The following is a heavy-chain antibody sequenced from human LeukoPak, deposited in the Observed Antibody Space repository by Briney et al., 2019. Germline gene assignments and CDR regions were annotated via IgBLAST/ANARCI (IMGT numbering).Heavy chain of an antibody. J-gene: IGHJ5*02. CDR2: LYNSGST. CDR3: ARGGIAAAGTVLDWFDP. CDR1: GGSMGSYY. Sequence: SETLSLTCTVSGGSMGSYYWSWIRQPPGKGLEWIGYLYNSGSTNNNPSLKSRVIISVDTSKNQFSLKLSSVTPADTAVYYCARGGIAAAGTVLDWFDPWGQGTLVTVSS. D-gene: IGHD6-13*01. V-gene: IGHV4-59*01.